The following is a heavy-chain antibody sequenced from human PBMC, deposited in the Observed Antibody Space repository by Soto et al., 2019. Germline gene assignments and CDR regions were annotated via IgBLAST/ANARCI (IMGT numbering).Heavy chain of an antibody. V-gene: IGHV1-46*01. J-gene: IGHJ6*02. CDR2: INPGGGST. CDR3: ARDANAALTFHYYGVDV. D-gene: IGHD3-16*01. CDR1: GYIFTSYY. Sequence: QVQLVQSGPEVQKPGASVKISCKASGYIFTSYYIHWVRQAPGQGLEWMGIINPGGGSTSSAQKFRDRITVTRDTSTRTVYMELSSLKSDDTAVYYCARDANAALTFHYYGVDVWGQGTTLTVSS.